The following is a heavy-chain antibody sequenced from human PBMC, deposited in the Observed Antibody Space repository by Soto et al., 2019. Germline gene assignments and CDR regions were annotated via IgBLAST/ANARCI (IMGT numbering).Heavy chain of an antibody. V-gene: IGHV3-21*01. Sequence: GGSLRLSCAASGFTFSSYSMNWVRQAPGKGLEWVSSISSSSSYIYYADSVKGPFTISRDNAKNSLYLQMNSLRAEDTAVYYCARDYYGSGSYSVSGLGYYYYYGMDVWGQGTTVTVSS. D-gene: IGHD3-10*01. CDR1: GFTFSSYS. CDR3: ARDYYGSGSYSVSGLGYYYYYGMDV. J-gene: IGHJ6*02. CDR2: ISSSSSYI.